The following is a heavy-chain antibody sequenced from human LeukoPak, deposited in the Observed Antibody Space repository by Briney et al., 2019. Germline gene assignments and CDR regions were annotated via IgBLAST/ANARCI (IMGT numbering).Heavy chain of an antibody. CDR2: INPNSGGT. J-gene: IGHJ6*02. CDR3: ARDSTYDSLWGGYYYYGMDV. CDR1: GYTFTVYY. D-gene: IGHD2-21*01. V-gene: IGHV1-2*06. Sequence: ASVTVSCTASGYTFTVYYMHWVRPAPGQGLEWMGRINPNSGGTNYVQKFQGRVTMTRDTSISTAYMELSRLRSDDTAVYYCARDSTYDSLWGGYYYYGMDVWGQGTTVTVSS.